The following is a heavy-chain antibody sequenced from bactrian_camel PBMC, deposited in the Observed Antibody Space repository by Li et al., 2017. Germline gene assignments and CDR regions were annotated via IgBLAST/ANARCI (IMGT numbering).Heavy chain of an antibody. CDR2: IDNDGII. Sequence: HVQLVESGGGSVQAGGSLRLSCRFTTGYSAVTLCMGWFRQAPGKEREGVAAIDNDGIIKYADSVKGRFTISKDNAKNALYLYMNSLKPEDTALYYCAADVCGGASHFLRRSANLEYNYRGQGNQVTVS. CDR3: AADVCGGASHFLRRSANLEYNY. D-gene: IGHD2*01. CDR1: GYSAVTLC. V-gene: IGHV3S53*01. J-gene: IGHJ4*01.